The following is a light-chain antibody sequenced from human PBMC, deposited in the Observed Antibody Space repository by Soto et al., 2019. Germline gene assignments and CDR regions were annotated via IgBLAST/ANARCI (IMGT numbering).Light chain of an antibody. CDR2: DAS. CDR1: QTVRNNY. CDR3: QQFSSYPLT. V-gene: IGKV3-20*01. J-gene: IGKJ4*01. Sequence: EFVLTQSPGTLSLSPGERATLSCRASQTVRNNYLAWYQQKPGQAPRLLIYDASSRATGIPDRFSGGGSGKDLTLTLSRLEPEDFAVEYCQQFSSYPLTFGGGTKVEIK.